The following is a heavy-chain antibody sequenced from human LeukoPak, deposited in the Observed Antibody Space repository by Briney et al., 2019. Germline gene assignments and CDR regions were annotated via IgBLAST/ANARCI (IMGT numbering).Heavy chain of an antibody. CDR1: GYSISSGYY. D-gene: IGHD1-26*01. V-gene: IGHV4-38-2*02. CDR3: ARDPWELRSYYFDY. CDR2: IYHSGST. J-gene: IGHJ4*02. Sequence: PSETLSLTCTVSGYSISSGYYWGWIRQPPGKGLEWTGSIYHSGSTYYNPSLKSRVTISVDTSKNQFSLKLSSVTAADTAVYYCARDPWELRSYYFDYWGQGTLVTVSS.